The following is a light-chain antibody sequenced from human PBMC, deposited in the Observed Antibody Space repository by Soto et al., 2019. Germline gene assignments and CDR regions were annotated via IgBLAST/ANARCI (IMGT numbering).Light chain of an antibody. CDR1: IGHSSYA. V-gene: IGLV4-69*01. CDR3: QTWGTGIQV. CDR2: LNSDGSH. J-gene: IGLJ2*01. Sequence: QLVLTQSPSASASLGASVKLTCTLSIGHSSYAIAWHQQQPEKGPRYLMKLNSDGSHSKGDGIPDRFSGSSSGAERYLTISSLKSEDEADFYCQTWGTGIQVFGGGTKLTVL.